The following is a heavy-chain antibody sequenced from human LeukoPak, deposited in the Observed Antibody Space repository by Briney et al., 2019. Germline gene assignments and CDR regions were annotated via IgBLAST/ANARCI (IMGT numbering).Heavy chain of an antibody. CDR1: GGSVSSGSYY. CDR2: IYYSGST. Sequence: TSETLSLTCTVSGGSVSSGSYYWSWIRQPPGKGLEWIGYIYYSGSTYYNPSLKSRVTISVDTSKNQFSLKLSSVTAADTAVYYCARPLPYDSSGFHFDYWGQGTLVTVSS. V-gene: IGHV4-61*01. D-gene: IGHD3-22*01. CDR3: ARPLPYDSSGFHFDY. J-gene: IGHJ4*02.